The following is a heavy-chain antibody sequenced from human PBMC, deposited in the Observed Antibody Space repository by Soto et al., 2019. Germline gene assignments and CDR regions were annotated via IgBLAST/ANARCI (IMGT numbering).Heavy chain of an antibody. CDR1: GHTLWNYG. V-gene: IGHV1-18*01. CDR3: ARLRSSGYHTHYDSGMDV. J-gene: IGHJ6*02. D-gene: IGHD3-3*01. CDR2: ISPYNDAT. Sequence: QVQLDQSGVEVKKPGASVKVTCKASGHTLWNYGISWVRQAPGQGLEWMGWISPYNDATNYAQKFQGRVTMSTDTSTSTAYMELRNVRSDDTAVYYWARLRSSGYHTHYDSGMDVWGQGTTVTVS.